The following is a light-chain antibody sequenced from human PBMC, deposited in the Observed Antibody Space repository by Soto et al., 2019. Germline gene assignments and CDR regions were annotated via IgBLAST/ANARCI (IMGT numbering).Light chain of an antibody. J-gene: IGKJ1*01. CDR1: QSVSSSY. CDR3: QQSGSSPGT. V-gene: IGKV3-20*01. Sequence: EIVLTQSPGTLSLSPGERATLSCRASQSVSSSYLAWYQQKPGQAPRLLIYGASSRATGIPDRFSGSGSGTDFTLTISRLEPEDFAVYSWQQSGSSPGTFGQGTKVEIK. CDR2: GAS.